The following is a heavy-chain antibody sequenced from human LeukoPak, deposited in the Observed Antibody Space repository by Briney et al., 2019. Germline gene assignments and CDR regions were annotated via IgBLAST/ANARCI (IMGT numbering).Heavy chain of an antibody. CDR1: GGSFSGYY. CDR3: ANYVS. J-gene: IGHJ5*02. Sequence: PSETLSLTCAVYGGSFSGYYWSWIRQPPGKGLEWIGEINHSGITNYNPSLKSRFTISVDTSKNQFSLKVNSVTAADTAVYYCANYVSWGRGTQVAVSS. D-gene: IGHD3-10*02. V-gene: IGHV4-34*01. CDR2: INHSGIT.